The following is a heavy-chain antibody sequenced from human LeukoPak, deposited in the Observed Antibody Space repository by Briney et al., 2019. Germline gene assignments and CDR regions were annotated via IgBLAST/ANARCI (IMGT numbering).Heavy chain of an antibody. CDR3: AKGSGRLLRPRFDY. V-gene: IGHV3-23*01. D-gene: IGHD6-19*01. Sequence: GGSLRLSCEASGFSLSDYAMTWVRQPPGRGLEWLSVIGARGGTTNYAESVRDRFIISKDISKNTLYLQMNSLRVEDTALYFCAKGSGRLLRPRFDYWGQGALITVSS. CDR1: GFSLSDYA. CDR2: IGARGGTT. J-gene: IGHJ4*02.